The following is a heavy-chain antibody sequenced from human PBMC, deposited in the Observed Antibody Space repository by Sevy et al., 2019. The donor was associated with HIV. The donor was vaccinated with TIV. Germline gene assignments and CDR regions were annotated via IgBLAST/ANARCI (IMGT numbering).Heavy chain of an antibody. CDR3: ARQMHYYDSAGYYHWDY. J-gene: IGHJ4*02. Sequence: SETLSLTCTVSGGSISSSNYYWGWIRQPPGKGLEWIANIYYTGSTYYNPSLKSPVTIFADTSKNQFSLKLSSVTAADTAGYYCARQMHYYDSAGYYHWDYWGQGTLVTVSS. V-gene: IGHV4-39*01. D-gene: IGHD3-22*01. CDR2: IYYTGST. CDR1: GGSISSSNYY.